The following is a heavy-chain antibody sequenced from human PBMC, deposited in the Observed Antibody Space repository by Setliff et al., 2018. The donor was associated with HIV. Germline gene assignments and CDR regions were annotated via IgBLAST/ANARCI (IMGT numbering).Heavy chain of an antibody. Sequence: SETLSLTCTVYGGSFSGYYWSWIRQPPGKGLEWIGYIYDSGSTNYNPSLKSRVTISVDTSRNQFSLKLSSVTAADTAVYFCARGAPYDYVWGSYRHFDYWGQGTLVTV. J-gene: IGHJ4*02. CDR3: ARGAPYDYVWGSYRHFDY. V-gene: IGHV4-59*01. CDR2: IYDSGST. D-gene: IGHD3-16*02. CDR1: GGSFSGYY.